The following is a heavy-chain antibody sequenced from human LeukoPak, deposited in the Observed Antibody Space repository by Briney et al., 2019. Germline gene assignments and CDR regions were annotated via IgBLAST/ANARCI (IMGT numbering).Heavy chain of an antibody. CDR2: ISSSGSTI. CDR3: ARDSPDYYDSSGHYYLRYYFDY. CDR1: GFTFSDYY. V-gene: IGHV3-11*01. Sequence: GGSLRLSCAASGFTFSDYYMSWIRQAPGKGLEWVSYISSSGSTIYYADSVKGRFTISRDNAKNSLYLQMNSLRAEDTAVYYCARDSPDYYDSSGHYYLRYYFDYWGQGTLVTVSS. D-gene: IGHD3-22*01. J-gene: IGHJ4*02.